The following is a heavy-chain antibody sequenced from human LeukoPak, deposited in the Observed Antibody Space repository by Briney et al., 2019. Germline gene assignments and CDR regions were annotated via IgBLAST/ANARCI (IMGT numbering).Heavy chain of an antibody. V-gene: IGHV3-23*01. D-gene: IGHD5-18*01. CDR3: AKPPDTAMVTGGYYFDY. CDR1: GFTFSSYA. Sequence: GGSLRLSCAASGFTFSSYAMGWVRQAPGKGLEWVSDVSGSGTSTNYADSVKGRFTISRDNSKNTLYLQMNSLRAEDTAVYYCAKPPDTAMVTGGYYFDYWGQGTLVTVSS. J-gene: IGHJ4*02. CDR2: VSGSGTST.